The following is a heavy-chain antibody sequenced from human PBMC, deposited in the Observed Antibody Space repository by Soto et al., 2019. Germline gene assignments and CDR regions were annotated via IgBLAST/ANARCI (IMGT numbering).Heavy chain of an antibody. D-gene: IGHD3-10*01. CDR1: GYTFPNYG. CDR3: VRDLDGSGDYYTDF. Sequence: GASVKVSCKASGYTFPNYGITWVRQAPGQGLEWMGWISAYKTKIKYAQKFQGRVTLTTDTSTSTAYMELRSLRSDDTAIYYCVRDLDGSGDYYTDFWGQRTLVTVCS. V-gene: IGHV1-18*01. J-gene: IGHJ4*02. CDR2: ISAYKTKI.